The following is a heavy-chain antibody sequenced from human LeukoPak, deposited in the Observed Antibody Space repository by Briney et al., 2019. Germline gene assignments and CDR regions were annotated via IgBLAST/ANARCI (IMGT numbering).Heavy chain of an antibody. CDR3: ARVPIVVVVAATLPEYYFDY. V-gene: IGHV4-4*02. CDR1: GGSISSSNW. Sequence: PSGTLSLTCAVSGGSISSSNWWSWVRQPPGKGLEWIGEIYHSGSTNYNLSLKSRVTISVDKSKNQFSLKLSSVTAADTAVYYCARVPIVVVVAATLPEYYFDYWGQGTLVTVSS. J-gene: IGHJ4*02. D-gene: IGHD2-15*01. CDR2: IYHSGST.